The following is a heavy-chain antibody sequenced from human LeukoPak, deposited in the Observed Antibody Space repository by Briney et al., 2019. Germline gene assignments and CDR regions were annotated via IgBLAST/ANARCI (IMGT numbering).Heavy chain of an antibody. Sequence: PGGSLRLSCAASGFTFSSYAMSWVRQAPGKGLEWVSAISGSGGSTYYADSVEGRFTISRDNSKNPLYLQMNSLRAEDTAVYYCAKEVGRYFDWTHTYFDYWGQGTLVTVSS. V-gene: IGHV3-23*01. CDR2: ISGSGGST. CDR1: GFTFSSYA. CDR3: AKEVGRYFDWTHTYFDY. J-gene: IGHJ4*02. D-gene: IGHD3-9*01.